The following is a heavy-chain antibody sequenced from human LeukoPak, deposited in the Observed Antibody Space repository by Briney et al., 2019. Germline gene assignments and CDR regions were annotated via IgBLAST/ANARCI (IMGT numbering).Heavy chain of an antibody. Sequence: SETLSLTCTVSGGSISSYYWSWIRQPAGKGLEWIGRIYTSGSTNYNPSLKSRVTMSVDTSKNQFSLKLSSVTAADTAVYYCASTLYSYGADYFDYWGQGTLVTVSS. V-gene: IGHV4-4*07. CDR1: GGSISSYY. CDR2: IYTSGST. J-gene: IGHJ4*02. CDR3: ASTLYSYGADYFDY. D-gene: IGHD5-18*01.